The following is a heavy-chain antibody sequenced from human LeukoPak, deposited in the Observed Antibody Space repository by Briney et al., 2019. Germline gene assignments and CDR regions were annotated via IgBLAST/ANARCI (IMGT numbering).Heavy chain of an antibody. V-gene: IGHV3-23*01. CDR3: AKSMVRGVIMAYYFDY. Sequence: GGSLRLSCAASGFTFSSYAMSWVRQAPGKGLEWVSAISGSGGSTYYADSVKGRFTISRDNSKNTLYLQMNSLRAEDTAVYCCAKSMVRGVIMAYYFDYWGQGTLVTVSS. CDR1: GFTFSSYA. J-gene: IGHJ4*02. CDR2: ISGSGGST. D-gene: IGHD3-10*01.